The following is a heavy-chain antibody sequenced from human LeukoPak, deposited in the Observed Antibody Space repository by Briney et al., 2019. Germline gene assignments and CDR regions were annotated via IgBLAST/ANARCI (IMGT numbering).Heavy chain of an antibody. CDR3: ARTLSNYYDSSGYSAGYYFDY. CDR2: INPTSGDR. V-gene: IGHV1-2*02. J-gene: IGHJ4*02. D-gene: IGHD3-22*01. Sequence: ASVKVSCKASGYTFTDYYIHWVRQAPGQGLEWMAWINPTSGDRKSAQKFQGRVTMTTDTSTSTAYMERRSLRSDDTAVYYCARTLSNYYDSSGYSAGYYFDYWGQGTLVTVSS. CDR1: GYTFTDYY.